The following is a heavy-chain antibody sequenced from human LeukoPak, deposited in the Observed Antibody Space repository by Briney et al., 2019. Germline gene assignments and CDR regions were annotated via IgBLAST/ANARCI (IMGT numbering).Heavy chain of an antibody. Sequence: SETLSLTCTVSGGSISRSSYYWGWIRQPPGKGLGWIGSIYYSGSTYYNPSLKSRVTISVDTSKSQFSLKLSSVTAADTAVYYCARHGGSSFDYWGQGTLVTVSS. CDR3: ARHGGSSFDY. J-gene: IGHJ4*02. CDR2: IYYSGST. V-gene: IGHV4-39*01. D-gene: IGHD2-15*01. CDR1: GGSISRSSYY.